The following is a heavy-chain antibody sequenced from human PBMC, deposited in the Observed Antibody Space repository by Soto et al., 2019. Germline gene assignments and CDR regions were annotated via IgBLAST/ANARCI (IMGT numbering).Heavy chain of an antibody. Sequence: SETLSLTCTVSGGSVSSSSYYWGWIRQPPGKGLEWIGNIYYSGSSNYNPSLRSRVTISIDTSKNQFSLQLSSVTAADTAVYFCARYPRLDCWGQGTLVTVSS. CDR3: ARYPRLDC. J-gene: IGHJ4*02. CDR1: GGSVSSSSYY. V-gene: IGHV4-39*07. CDR2: IYYSGSS.